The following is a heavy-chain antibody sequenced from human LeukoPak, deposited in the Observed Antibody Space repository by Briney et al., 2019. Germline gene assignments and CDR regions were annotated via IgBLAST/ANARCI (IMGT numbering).Heavy chain of an antibody. Sequence: GGSLRLSCAASGFTFDDYGMHWVRQAPGKGLEWVSGISGDSGSIGYADSVKGRFTISRDNAKTSLYLQMNSLRAEDTALYYCAKDGIAVAVPTPDYFAYWGQGTLVTVSS. CDR3: AKDGIAVAVPTPDYFAY. CDR2: ISGDSGSI. V-gene: IGHV3-9*01. CDR1: GFTFDDYG. D-gene: IGHD6-19*01. J-gene: IGHJ4*02.